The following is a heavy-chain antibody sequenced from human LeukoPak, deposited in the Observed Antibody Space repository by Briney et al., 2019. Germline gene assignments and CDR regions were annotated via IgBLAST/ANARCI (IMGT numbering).Heavy chain of an antibody. CDR3: ARVLRAASWRSYDY. D-gene: IGHD5-18*01. J-gene: IGHJ4*02. CDR2: IYYNGDT. CDR1: GGSVRNSPYY. V-gene: IGHV4-61*01. Sequence: SETLSLTCAVSGGSVRNSPYYWSWIRQPPGKGLEWIGYIYYNGDTNYNPSLKSRVIISIDTSSNQFSLRLNSMTAADTAVYYCARVLRAASWRSYDYWGQGSLVTVSS.